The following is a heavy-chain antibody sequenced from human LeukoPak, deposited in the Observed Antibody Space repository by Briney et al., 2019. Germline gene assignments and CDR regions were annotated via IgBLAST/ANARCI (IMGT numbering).Heavy chain of an antibody. CDR3: ARGGTAMITDYYYYGMDV. Sequence: PGGSLRLSCAASGFTFSSYAMHWVRQAPGKGLEWVAVISYDGSNKYCADSVKGRFTISRDNSKNTLYLQMNSLRAEDTAVYYCARGGTAMITDYYYYGMDVWGQGTTVTVSS. D-gene: IGHD5-18*01. CDR2: ISYDGSNK. CDR1: GFTFSSYA. J-gene: IGHJ6*02. V-gene: IGHV3-30-3*01.